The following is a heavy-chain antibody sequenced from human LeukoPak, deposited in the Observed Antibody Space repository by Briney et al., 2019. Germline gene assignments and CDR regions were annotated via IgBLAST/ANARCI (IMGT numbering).Heavy chain of an antibody. Sequence: PSETLSLTCTVSGGSISSSYYWGWIRQPPGKGLEWIAIIYYSGSPYYNPSLKSRLSIFVDTSKNQFSLKLSSVTAADTGVYYCARQFYDNGPAYDYWGQGTLVTVSS. CDR2: IYYSGSP. V-gene: IGHV4-39*01. CDR1: GGSISSSYY. D-gene: IGHD2/OR15-2a*01. CDR3: ARQFYDNGPAYDY. J-gene: IGHJ4*02.